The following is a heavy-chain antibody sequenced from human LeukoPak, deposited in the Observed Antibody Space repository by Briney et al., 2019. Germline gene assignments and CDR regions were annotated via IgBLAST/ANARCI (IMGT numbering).Heavy chain of an antibody. V-gene: IGHV3-30-3*01. CDR3: ARALLTSYYHGMDV. J-gene: IGHJ6*02. CDR2: ISYDGSNK. Sequence: GRSLRLSCAASGFTFSSYAMHWVRQAPGKGLEWVAVISYDGSNKYYADSVKGRFTISRDNSKNTLYLQMNSLRAEDTAVYYCARALLTSYYHGMDVWGQGTTVTVSS. D-gene: IGHD2-8*01. CDR1: GFTFSSYA.